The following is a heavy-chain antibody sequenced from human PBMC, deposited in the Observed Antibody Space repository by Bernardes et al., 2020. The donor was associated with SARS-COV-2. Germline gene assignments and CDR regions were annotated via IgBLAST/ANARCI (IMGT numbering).Heavy chain of an antibody. V-gene: IGHV4-61*01. CDR3: ARAKFSGTLRAYFHY. D-gene: IGHD1-26*01. CDR1: GGSVSSGPYY. Sequence: SETLSLTCTVSGGSVSSGPYYWNWIRQSPGKGLEWIGYISYSGSTNYNPSLKSRVTISADTSKNQFSLKLTSVTAADTAVYYCARAKFSGTLRAYFHYWARAPWSPSPQ. J-gene: IGHJ1*01. CDR2: ISYSGST.